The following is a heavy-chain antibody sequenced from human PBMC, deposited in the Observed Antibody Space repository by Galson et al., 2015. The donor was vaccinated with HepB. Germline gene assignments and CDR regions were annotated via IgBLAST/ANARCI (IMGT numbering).Heavy chain of an antibody. D-gene: IGHD4-17*01. CDR1: GGTFSSYA. CDR2: IIPIFGTA. CDR3: ARGPLYGDYADWYFDL. J-gene: IGHJ2*01. V-gene: IGHV1-69*13. Sequence: QSGAEVKKPGASVKVSCKASGGTFSSYAISWVRQAPGQELEWMGGIIPIFGTANYAQKFQGRVTITADESTSTAYMELSSLRSEDTAVYYCARGPLYGDYADWYFDLWGRGTLVTVSS.